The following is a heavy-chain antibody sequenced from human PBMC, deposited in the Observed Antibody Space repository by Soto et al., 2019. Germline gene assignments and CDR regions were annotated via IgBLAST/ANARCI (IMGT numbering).Heavy chain of an antibody. CDR1: GGTFSSYA. CDR3: ARAQKFLVWPQETYYYYGMDV. Sequence: ASVKVSCKASGGTFSSYAIGWVRQAPGQGLEWMGGISPIIGNTNYAQKLQGRVTMTTDKSTSTAYMELSSLRSDDTAVYYCARAQKFLVWPQETYYYYGMDVSGQATTVTVSS. V-gene: IGHV1-69*10. D-gene: IGHD3-3*01. CDR2: ISPIIGNT. J-gene: IGHJ6*02.